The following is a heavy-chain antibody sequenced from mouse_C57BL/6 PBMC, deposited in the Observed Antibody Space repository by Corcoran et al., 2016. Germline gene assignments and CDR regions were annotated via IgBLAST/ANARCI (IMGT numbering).Heavy chain of an antibody. CDR1: GYTFTTYG. Sequence: QIQLVQSGPELKKPGETVKISCKASGYTFTTYGMSWVKQAPGKGLKWMGWINTYSGVPTYADDFKGRFAFSLETSASTAYLQINNLKNEDTATYFCARSWDGGFAYWGQGTLVTVSA. J-gene: IGHJ3*01. D-gene: IGHD4-1*01. CDR2: INTYSGVP. V-gene: IGHV9-3*01. CDR3: ARSWDGGFAY.